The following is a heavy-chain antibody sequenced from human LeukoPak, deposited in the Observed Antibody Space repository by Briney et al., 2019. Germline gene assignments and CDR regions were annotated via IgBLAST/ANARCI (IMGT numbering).Heavy chain of an antibody. V-gene: IGHV3-21*01. CDR1: GFTFSSYE. D-gene: IGHD3-22*01. CDR2: ISSSSSYI. J-gene: IGHJ4*02. Sequence: GGSLRLSCAASGFTFSSYEMNWVRQAPGKGLEWVSSISSSSSYIYYADSVKGRFTISRDNAKNSLYLQMNSLRAEDTAVYYCARDSGGYYYSCFDYWGQGTLVTVSS. CDR3: ARDSGGYYYSCFDY.